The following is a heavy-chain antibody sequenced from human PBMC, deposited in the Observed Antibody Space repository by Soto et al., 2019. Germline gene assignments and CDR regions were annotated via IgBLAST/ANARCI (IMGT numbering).Heavy chain of an antibody. J-gene: IGHJ4*02. Sequence: QVQLVQSGAEVKTPGASVKVSCKASGYTFASYAISWMRQAPGQGLEWMGWISAYNGNTNYAQKLQGGVTLTTDTPSSTAYMELRILRSDDTAVYYCARDPPPPDYWGQGTLVTVSS. CDR1: GYTFASYA. V-gene: IGHV1-18*01. CDR2: ISAYNGNT. CDR3: ARDPPPPDY.